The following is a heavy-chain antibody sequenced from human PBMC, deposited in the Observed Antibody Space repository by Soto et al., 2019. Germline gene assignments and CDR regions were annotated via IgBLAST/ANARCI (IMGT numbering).Heavy chain of an antibody. Sequence: EVQLVESGGGLVQPGGSLRLSCAASGLTVSRNYMNWVRQAPGKGLEWVSVIYTGGSSYHADSVKGRFTISRDNSKNTLYLQMNSLRAEDTAVYYCTRGMTPPDAFDIWGQGTMVTVSS. V-gene: IGHV3-66*01. J-gene: IGHJ3*02. CDR1: GLTVSRNY. CDR2: IYTGGSS. CDR3: TRGMTPPDAFDI.